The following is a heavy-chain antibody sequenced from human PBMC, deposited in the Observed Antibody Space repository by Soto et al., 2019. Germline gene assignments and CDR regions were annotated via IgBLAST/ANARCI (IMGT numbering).Heavy chain of an antibody. CDR3: AKHTTSSRPDAFDI. J-gene: IGHJ3*02. Sequence: KKAWASVKVSCKASGYTFTGYYMHWVRQAPGQGLEWMGWINPNSGGTNYAQKFQGWVTMTRDTSISTAYMELSRLRSDDTAVYYCAKHTTSSRPDAFDIWGQGTMVTVSS. V-gene: IGHV1-2*04. CDR1: GYTFTGYY. D-gene: IGHD6-6*01. CDR2: INPNSGGT.